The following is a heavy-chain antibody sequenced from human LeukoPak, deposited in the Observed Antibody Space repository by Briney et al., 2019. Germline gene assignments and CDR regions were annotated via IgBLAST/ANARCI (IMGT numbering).Heavy chain of an antibody. CDR1: GGSITNLDYY. D-gene: IGHD3-10*01. J-gene: IGHJ3*02. V-gene: IGHV4-61*02. CDR2: IYTSGGT. Sequence: SQTLSLTCTVSGGSITNLDYYWTWIRQPAGKRLEWIGRIYTSGGTNYNPSLKSRVTMSMDRSKNEISLHLASLTAADTALYYCAGRGSSSGTFDIWGPGTFVTVSS. CDR3: AGRGSSSGTFDI.